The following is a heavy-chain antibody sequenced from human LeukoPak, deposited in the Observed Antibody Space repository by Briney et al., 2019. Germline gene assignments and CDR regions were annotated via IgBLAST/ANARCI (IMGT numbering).Heavy chain of an antibody. J-gene: IGHJ6*03. Sequence: SVKVSCKASGGTFSSYAISWVRQAPGQGLEWMGGIIPIFGTANYAQKFQGRVTITTDESTSTAYMGLSSLRSEDTAVYYCARSGALGYCSSTSCYAVATRHYYYYMDVWGKGTTVTVSS. CDR1: GGTFSSYA. V-gene: IGHV1-69*05. CDR2: IIPIFGTA. CDR3: ARSGALGYCSSTSCYAVATRHYYYYMDV. D-gene: IGHD2-2*01.